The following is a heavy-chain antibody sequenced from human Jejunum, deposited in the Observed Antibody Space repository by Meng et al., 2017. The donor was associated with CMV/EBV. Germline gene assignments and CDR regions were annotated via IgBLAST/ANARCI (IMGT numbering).Heavy chain of an antibody. CDR3: ARGNYGFDY. V-gene: IGHV3-11*01. CDR2: ITGSGDII. CDR1: GFTFNNAG. J-gene: IGHJ4*02. Sequence: LRLFCAASGFTFNNAGMNWVRQAPGKGLEWVSYITGSGDIIYYADSGKGRFTISRDNAKSSLYLEINSLRAEDTAVYYCARGNYGFDYWGQGTLVTVSS. D-gene: IGHD4-17*01.